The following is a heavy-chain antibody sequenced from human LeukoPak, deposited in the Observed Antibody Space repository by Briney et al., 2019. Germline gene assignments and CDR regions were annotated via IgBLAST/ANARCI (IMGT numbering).Heavy chain of an antibody. J-gene: IGHJ3*02. CDR1: GGSISSGSYY. V-gene: IGHV4-61*02. D-gene: IGHD6-6*01. CDR3: ARAGEQLGVSAFDI. Sequence: PSQTLSLTCTVSGGSISSGSYYWSWIRQPAGKGLEWIGRIYTSGSTNYNPSLKSRVTISVDTSKNQFSLKLSSVTAADTAVYYCARAGEQLGVSAFDIWGQGTMVTVSS. CDR2: IYTSGST.